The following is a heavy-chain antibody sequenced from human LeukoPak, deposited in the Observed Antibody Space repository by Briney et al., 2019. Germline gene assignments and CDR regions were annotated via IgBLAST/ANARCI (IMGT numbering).Heavy chain of an antibody. CDR2: IYSGGST. CDR3: ARSLVLRYFDWSFDY. V-gene: IGHV3-53*01. Sequence: PGGSLRLSCAASGFTFSSYSMNWVRQAPGKGLEWVSVIYSGGSTYYADSVKGRFTISRDNSKNTLYLQMNSLRAEDTAVYYCARSLVLRYFDWSFDYWGQGTLVTVSS. J-gene: IGHJ4*02. D-gene: IGHD3-9*01. CDR1: GFTFSSYS.